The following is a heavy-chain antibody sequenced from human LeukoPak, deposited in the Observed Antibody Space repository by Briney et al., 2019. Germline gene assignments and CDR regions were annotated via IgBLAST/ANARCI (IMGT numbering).Heavy chain of an antibody. CDR2: IYPGYSDT. Sequence: GESLKISCKGSGYSFTSFWIGWVRQMPGKGLDGMGIIYPGYSDTRYSPSFQGQVTISADKTTSTAYLQWSSLKASDTAMYYCARQERGPHFDYWGQGTLVTVSS. CDR3: ARQERGPHFDY. CDR1: GYSFTSFW. J-gene: IGHJ4*02. V-gene: IGHV5-51*01. D-gene: IGHD3-16*01.